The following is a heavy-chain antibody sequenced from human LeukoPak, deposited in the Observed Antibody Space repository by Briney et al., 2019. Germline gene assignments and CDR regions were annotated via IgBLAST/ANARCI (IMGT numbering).Heavy chain of an antibody. Sequence: SETLSLTCTVSGGSVSSGSYYWSWIRQPPGKGLEWIGYIYYSGSTKYNPSFKSRVTISVDASKTQFSLKLNSVTAADTAVYYCARGSRELYYFDYWGQGTLVTVSS. CDR1: GGSVSSGSYY. CDR3: ARGSRELYYFDY. J-gene: IGHJ4*02. D-gene: IGHD1-7*01. V-gene: IGHV4-61*01. CDR2: IYYSGST.